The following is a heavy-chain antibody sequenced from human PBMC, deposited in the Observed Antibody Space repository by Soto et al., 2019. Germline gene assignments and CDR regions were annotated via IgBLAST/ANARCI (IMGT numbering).Heavy chain of an antibody. D-gene: IGHD3-9*01. Sequence: PSETLSLTCTVSGGSISSYYWSWIRQPPGKGLEWIGYIYYSGSTNYNPSLKSRVTISVDTSKNQFSLKLSSVTAADTAVYYCARDHGGYDILTGYYVRGGMDVWGQGTTVTVSS. CDR1: GGSISSYY. V-gene: IGHV4-59*01. J-gene: IGHJ6*02. CDR3: ARDHGGYDILTGYYVRGGMDV. CDR2: IYYSGST.